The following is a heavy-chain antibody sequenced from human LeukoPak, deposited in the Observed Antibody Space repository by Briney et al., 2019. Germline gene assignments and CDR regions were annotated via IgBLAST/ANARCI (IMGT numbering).Heavy chain of an antibody. CDR3: ARADYGGIAYFDY. CDR1: GYTFTSYY. Sequence: ASVKVSCKASGYTFTSYYMRWVRQAPGQGLEWMGIINPSGGGTSYAQNFQGRVTMTSDTSTSTVYMEMNSLRAEDTAVYYCARADYGGIAYFDYWGQGTLVTVSS. D-gene: IGHD4-23*01. CDR2: INPSGGGT. J-gene: IGHJ4*02. V-gene: IGHV1-46*01.